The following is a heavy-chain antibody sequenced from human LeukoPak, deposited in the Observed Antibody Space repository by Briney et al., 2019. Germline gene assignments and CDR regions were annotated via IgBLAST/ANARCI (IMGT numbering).Heavy chain of an antibody. CDR1: GGSISSSSYY. Sequence: SETLSLTCTVSGGSISSSSYYWGWIRQPPGKGLEWIGSIYYSGSTYYNPSLKSRVTISVDTSKNQFSLKLSSVTAADTAVYYCARQGMVITSDYYYYGMDVWGQGTLVTVSS. CDR3: ARQGMVITSDYYYYGMDV. D-gene: IGHD3-3*01. V-gene: IGHV4-39*01. J-gene: IGHJ6*02. CDR2: IYYSGST.